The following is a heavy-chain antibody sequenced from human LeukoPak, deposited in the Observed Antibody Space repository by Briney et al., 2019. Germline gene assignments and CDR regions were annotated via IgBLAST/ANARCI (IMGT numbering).Heavy chain of an antibody. J-gene: IGHJ4*02. CDR1: GGSISGYY. D-gene: IGHD6-13*01. CDR3: ARRGYASSLSFDY. CDR2: IYYSGST. V-gene: IGHV4-59*08. Sequence: SETLSLTCTVSGGSISGYYWNWVRQPPGKGLEWIGYIYYSGSTKYNPSLKSRVTISVDTSKNQFSLKLSSVTAADTAVYYCARRGYASSLSFDYWGQRTLVAASS.